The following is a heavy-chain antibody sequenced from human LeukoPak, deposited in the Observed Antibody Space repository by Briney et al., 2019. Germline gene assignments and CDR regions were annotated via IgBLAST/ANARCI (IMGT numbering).Heavy chain of an antibody. CDR3: ARITFEGYFGWFLDY. CDR1: GGSISSYY. J-gene: IGHJ4*02. CDR2: IYYSGST. D-gene: IGHD3-9*01. V-gene: IGHV4-59*01. Sequence: SETLSLTCTVSGGSISSYYWSWIRQPPGKGLEWIGYIYYSGSTNYNPSLKSRVTISVDTSKNQFSLKLSSVTAADTAVYYCARITFEGYFGWFLDYWGQGTLVTVSS.